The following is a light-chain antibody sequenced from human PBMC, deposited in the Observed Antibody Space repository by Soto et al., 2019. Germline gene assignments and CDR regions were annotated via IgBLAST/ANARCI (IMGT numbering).Light chain of an antibody. V-gene: IGLV7-43*01. CDR1: PGAVTSTFY. CDR2: STS. J-gene: IGLJ2*01. Sequence: QAVVTQEPSLSVSPGGTVTLTCASSPGAVTSTFYPNWFQQKPGQAPRSLIYSTSNRHPWTPARFAGSLLGVRAALTLSSVQPEDEADYYCLLYYGGVRVFGGGTKLTVL. CDR3: LLYYGGVRV.